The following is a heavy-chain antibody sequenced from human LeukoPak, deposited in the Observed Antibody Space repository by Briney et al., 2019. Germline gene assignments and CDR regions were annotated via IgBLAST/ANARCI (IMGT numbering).Heavy chain of an antibody. CDR2: INPSGGST. CDR3: ARRSASCSGGSCYPDAFDI. Sequence: ASVKVSCKASGYTFTSYYMHWVRQAPGQGLEWMGIINPSGGSTSYAQKFQGRVTMTRDTSTNTVYMELSSLRSEDTAVYYCARRSASCSGGSCYPDAFDIWGQGTMVTVSS. J-gene: IGHJ3*02. D-gene: IGHD2-15*01. CDR1: GYTFTSYY. V-gene: IGHV1-46*03.